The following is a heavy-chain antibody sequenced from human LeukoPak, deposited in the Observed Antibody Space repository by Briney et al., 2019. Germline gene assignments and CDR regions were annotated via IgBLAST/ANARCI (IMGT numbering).Heavy chain of an antibody. V-gene: IGHV4-4*02. CDR2: IYHSGST. J-gene: IGHJ3*02. D-gene: IGHD6-19*01. CDR3: ARVKAVAGNDAFDI. Sequence: WETLSLTCTVSGGSLSSSNWWSWVRQPPGKGLEWIGEIYHSGSTNYNPSLKSRVTISVDKSKNQFSLKLSSVTAADTAVYYCARVKAVAGNDAFDIWGQGTMVTVSS. CDR1: GGSLSSSNW.